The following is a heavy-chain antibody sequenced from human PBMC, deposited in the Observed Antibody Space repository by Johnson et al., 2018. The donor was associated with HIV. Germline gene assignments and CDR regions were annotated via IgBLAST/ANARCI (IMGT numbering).Heavy chain of an antibody. J-gene: IGHJ3*02. CDR2: ISYDGSNK. CDR1: GFIFSSYW. CDR3: AKDSDFKWELSPTGAFDI. Sequence: QVQLVESGGGVVQPGRSLRLSCAASGFIFSSYWMSWVRQAPGRGLEWVAVISYDGSNKYYADSMKGRFTISRDNSKNTLYLQMNSLRAEDTAVYYCAKDSDFKWELSPTGAFDIWGQGTMVTVSS. D-gene: IGHD1-26*01. V-gene: IGHV3-30*18.